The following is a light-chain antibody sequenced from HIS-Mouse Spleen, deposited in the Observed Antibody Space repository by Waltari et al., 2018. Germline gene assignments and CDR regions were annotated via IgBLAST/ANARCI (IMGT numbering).Light chain of an antibody. V-gene: IGKV2-30*01. CDR2: KVS. CDR1: QSLVNSDGNTY. CDR3: MQGTHWPIT. J-gene: IGKJ2*01. Sequence: DVVMTQSPLSLPVTLGQPASISCRSSQSLVNSDGNTYLNWFQQRPGQSPRRLIYKVSNRDSGVPDRFSGSGSGTDVTLKISRVEAEDVGVYYCMQGTHWPITFGQGTKLEIK.